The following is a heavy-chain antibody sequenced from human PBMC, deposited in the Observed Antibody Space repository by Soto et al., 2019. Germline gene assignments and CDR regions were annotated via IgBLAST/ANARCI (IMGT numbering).Heavy chain of an antibody. D-gene: IGHD2-15*01. V-gene: IGHV4-39*01. Sequence: SETLALTCTVSGGSISSSRYYWGWIRQPPGKGLEWIGSIYYSGSTYYNPSLKSRVTISVDTSKNQFSLKLSSVTAADTAVYYCASSRGGIYCSGGSCYRPLDYWGQGTLVTVSS. CDR3: ASSRGGIYCSGGSCYRPLDY. J-gene: IGHJ4*02. CDR2: IYYSGST. CDR1: GGSISSSRYY.